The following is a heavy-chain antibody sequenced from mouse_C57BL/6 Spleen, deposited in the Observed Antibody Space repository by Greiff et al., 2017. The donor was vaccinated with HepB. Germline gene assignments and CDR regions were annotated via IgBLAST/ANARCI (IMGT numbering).Heavy chain of an antibody. J-gene: IGHJ1*03. V-gene: IGHV5-4*03. D-gene: IGHD1-1*01. CDR1: GFTFSSYA. CDR3: ARVYYGSSRINWYVDV. Sequence: EVKLVESGGGLVKPGGSLKLSCAASGFTFSSYAMSWVRQTPEKRLEWVATISDGGSYTYYPDNVKGRFTISRDNAKNNLYLQMSHLKSEDTAMYYCARVYYGSSRINWYVDVWGTGTTVTVSS. CDR2: ISDGGSYT.